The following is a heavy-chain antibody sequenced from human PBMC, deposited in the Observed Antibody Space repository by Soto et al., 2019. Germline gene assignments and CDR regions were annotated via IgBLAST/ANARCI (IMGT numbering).Heavy chain of an antibody. CDR1: GGTFSSYT. V-gene: IGHV1-69*08. Sequence: QVQLVRSGAEVKKPGSSVKVSCKASGGTFSSYTISWVRQAPGQGLEWMGRIIPILGIANYAQKFQGRVTITADKSTSTAYMELSSLRSENKPVYYSAGDKGLRAYSGYDDTLYFDYWGQGTLVTVSS. CDR3: AGDKGLRAYSGYDDTLYFDY. J-gene: IGHJ4*02. D-gene: IGHD5-12*01. CDR2: IIPILGIA.